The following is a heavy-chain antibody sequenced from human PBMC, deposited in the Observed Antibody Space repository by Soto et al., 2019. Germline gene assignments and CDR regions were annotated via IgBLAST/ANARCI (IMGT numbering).Heavy chain of an antibody. J-gene: IGHJ5*02. CDR3: ARGVVVYQPLVRGRDRFDP. CDR1: GFTLRSYW. CDR2: IDSDGRSA. V-gene: IGHV3-74*01. D-gene: IGHD2-8*02. Sequence: EVRLVESGGGLVQPGGPLTLSCAVSGFTLRSYWMHWVRQAPGKGLEWVARIDSDGRSANYADSVKGRFTISRDNAQNIVFPLVNSLTAEYRAVYYCARGVVVYQPLVRGRDRFDPWGQGTLVTVSS.